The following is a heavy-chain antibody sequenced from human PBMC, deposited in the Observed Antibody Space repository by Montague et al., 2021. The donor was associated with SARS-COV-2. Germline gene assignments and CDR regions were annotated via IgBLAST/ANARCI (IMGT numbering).Heavy chain of an antibody. V-gene: IGHV4-39*01. D-gene: IGHD1-26*01. CDR1: GGSISSSSYY. CDR2: IYYSGST. CDR3: ARQFSREKWVGY. J-gene: IGHJ4*02. Sequence: SETLSLTCTVSGGSISSSSYYWGWFRQPPGKGLEWIGSIYYSGSTYCNPSLKSRVTISVDTSKNQFSLKLSSVTAADTAVYYCARQFSREKWVGYWGQGTLVTVSS.